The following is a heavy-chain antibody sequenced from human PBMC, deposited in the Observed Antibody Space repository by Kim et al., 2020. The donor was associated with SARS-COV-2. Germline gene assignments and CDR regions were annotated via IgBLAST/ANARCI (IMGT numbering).Heavy chain of an antibody. Sequence: PPLKSRVTISIDTSKNQFSLKLSSVTAADTAVYYCARNAALAGRYIYFDYWGQGTLVTVSS. V-gene: IGHV4-59*01. D-gene: IGHD6-19*01. CDR3: ARNAALAGRYIYFDY. J-gene: IGHJ4*02.